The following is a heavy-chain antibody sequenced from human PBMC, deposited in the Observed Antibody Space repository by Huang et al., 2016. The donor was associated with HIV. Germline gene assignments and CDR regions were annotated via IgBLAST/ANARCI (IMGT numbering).Heavy chain of an antibody. D-gene: IGHD6-25*01. Sequence: QQQLQQWGAGLLKPSETLSLTCAVYGGSFTNYYWGWIRQPPGKGREWLGEINNGGVAQYSPSLKSRVTISLDTAKNQVSLKLTSVSAADTAVYYCVRGPRYVSAYWYARLRNYWFFDLWGRGSLVSVSS. CDR3: VRGPRYVSAYWYARLRNYWFFDL. CDR2: INNGGVA. J-gene: IGHJ2*01. V-gene: IGHV4-34*01. CDR1: GGSFTNYY.